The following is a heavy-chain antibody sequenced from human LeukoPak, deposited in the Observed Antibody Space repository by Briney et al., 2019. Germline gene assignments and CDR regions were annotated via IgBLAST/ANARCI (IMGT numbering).Heavy chain of an antibody. CDR2: INPNSGGT. Sequence: GASVKVSCKASGYTFTGYYMHWVRQAPGQGLEWMGWINPNSGGTNYAQKFQGRVTMTRDTSISTAYMELSRLRSDDTAVYYCARDPPDDSSGYYYVEAGFDYWGQGTLVTVSS. CDR1: GYTFTGYY. CDR3: ARDPPDDSSGYYYVEAGFDY. J-gene: IGHJ4*02. D-gene: IGHD3-22*01. V-gene: IGHV1-2*02.